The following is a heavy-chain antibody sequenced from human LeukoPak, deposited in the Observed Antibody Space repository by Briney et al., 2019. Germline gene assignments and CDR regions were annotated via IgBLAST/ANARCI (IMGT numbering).Heavy chain of an antibody. CDR2: MNPNSGDT. CDR3: ARGLAAAGTGF. Sequence: GASVTVSCMTAGYTFTSYEISWVRQATGQGLEWMGWMNPNSGDTGYAQKFQGRVTMTRDTSISTAYMELSSLTFDDTAVYYCARGLAAAGTGFWGQGTLVTVSS. V-gene: IGHV1-8*01. J-gene: IGHJ4*02. D-gene: IGHD6-25*01. CDR1: GYTFTSYE.